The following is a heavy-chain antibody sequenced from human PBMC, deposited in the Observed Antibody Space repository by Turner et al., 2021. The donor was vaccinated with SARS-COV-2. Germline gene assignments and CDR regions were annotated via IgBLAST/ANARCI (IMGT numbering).Heavy chain of an antibody. V-gene: IGHV4-39*01. CDR1: GGSFTYSFYF. CDR2: MSYSEMT. J-gene: IGHJ2*01. D-gene: IGHD2-21*02. CDR3: ATKTHCGSDCYSKYFDL. Sequence: QLQLDESGPGLVKASETLSLTCGVSGGSFTYSFYFWGWVRQAPGRGLEWIASMSYSEMTYHNPSLRSRVSISKDTSKNQFSLRLTSLTAADTAIYYCATKTHCGSDCYSKYFDLWGRSTPVTVAS.